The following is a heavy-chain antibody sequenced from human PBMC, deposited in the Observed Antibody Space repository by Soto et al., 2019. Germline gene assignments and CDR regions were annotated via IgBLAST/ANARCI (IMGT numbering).Heavy chain of an antibody. D-gene: IGHD1-1*01. Sequence: EVQLVESGGGLVQPGRSLRLSCTGSGFTLGAYAMIWVRQAPGKGLEWVGSIRSSANGGKTEYAATVKVRFIISRAASKSIAYLQINSLETEDTAAYYCSGYRLASDLSDFDYWGQGTLVTVSS. J-gene: IGHJ4*02. V-gene: IGHV3-49*04. CDR1: GFTLGAYA. CDR3: SGYRLASDLSDFDY. CDR2: IRSSANGGKT.